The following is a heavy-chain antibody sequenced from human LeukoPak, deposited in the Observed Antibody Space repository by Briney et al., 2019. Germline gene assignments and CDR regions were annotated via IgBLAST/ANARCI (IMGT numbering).Heavy chain of an antibody. J-gene: IGHJ4*02. V-gene: IGHV4-59*08. CDR1: GGSISSYY. CDR2: IYYSGST. D-gene: IGHD4-23*01. Sequence: TSETLSLTCTVSGGSISSYYWSWIGQPPGEGLEWIGYIYYSGSTNYNPSLKSRVTISVDTSKNQFSLKLSSVTAADTAVYYCARHTTVVTPLDYWGQGTLVTVSS. CDR3: ARHTTVVTPLDY.